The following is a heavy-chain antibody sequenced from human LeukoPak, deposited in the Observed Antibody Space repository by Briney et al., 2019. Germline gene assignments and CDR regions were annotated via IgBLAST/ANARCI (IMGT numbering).Heavy chain of an antibody. V-gene: IGHV4-31*03. CDR2: IYYSGST. CDR1: GGSISSGGYY. J-gene: IGHJ4*02. Sequence: SETLSLTCTVSGGSISSGGYYWSWIRQHPGKGLEWIGYIYYSGSTYYNPSLKSRVTISVDTSKNQFSLKLSSVTAADTAVYYCARAHSGYSWSLFDYWGQGTLVTVSS. D-gene: IGHD5-12*01. CDR3: ARAHSGYSWSLFDY.